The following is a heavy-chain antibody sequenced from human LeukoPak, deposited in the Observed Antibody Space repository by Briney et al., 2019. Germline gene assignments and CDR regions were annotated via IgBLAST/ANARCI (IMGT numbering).Heavy chain of an antibody. Sequence: ASVKVSCKASGYTFTSYYMHWVRQAPGQGLEWMGIINPSGGSTSYAQKFQGRVTMTRDTSTSTVYMELSRLRSDDTAVYYCARAIGAQQLVLSRYFDLWGRGTLVTVSS. V-gene: IGHV1-46*01. D-gene: IGHD6-13*01. CDR2: INPSGGST. CDR3: ARAIGAQQLVLSRYFDL. J-gene: IGHJ2*01. CDR1: GYTFTSYY.